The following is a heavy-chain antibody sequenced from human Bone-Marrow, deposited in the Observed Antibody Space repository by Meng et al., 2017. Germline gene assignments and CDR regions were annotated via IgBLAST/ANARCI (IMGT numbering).Heavy chain of an antibody. CDR3: ATILAVPHAFDI. CDR1: GYTLTELS. D-gene: IGHD3-3*02. CDR2: FDPEDGET. J-gene: IGHJ3*02. V-gene: IGHV1-24*01. Sequence: ASVKVACKVSGYTLTELSMHWVRQAPGKGLEWMGGFDPEDGETIYAQKFQGRVAMTEDTSTDTAYMGLSSLRSEDTAVYYCATILAVPHAFDIWGQGTMVTVSS.